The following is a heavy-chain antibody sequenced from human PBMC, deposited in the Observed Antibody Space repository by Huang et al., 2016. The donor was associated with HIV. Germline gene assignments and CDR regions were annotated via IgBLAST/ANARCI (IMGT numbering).Heavy chain of an antibody. Sequence: EVQLVQSGAEVKKPGESLKISCKGSGYNFMNYWIGWVRQMPGKGLEWMGIIYPGDYDIRYRPSFQGQVTISADKFISTAYLHLSSLKTSDTAIYYCARRESSPSAFDSWGQGTRVTVSS. J-gene: IGHJ4*02. CDR1: GYNFMNYW. D-gene: IGHD2-2*01. V-gene: IGHV5-51*01. CDR3: ARRESSPSAFDS. CDR2: IYPGDYDI.